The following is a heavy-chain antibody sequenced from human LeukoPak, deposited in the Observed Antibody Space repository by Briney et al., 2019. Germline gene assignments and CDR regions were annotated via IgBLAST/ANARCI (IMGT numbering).Heavy chain of an antibody. D-gene: IGHD3-10*01. CDR1: GGSIGSYY. CDR3: ARAKFSTYYPQGFYFDY. J-gene: IGHJ4*02. CDR2: IYTSGST. V-gene: IGHV4-4*07. Sequence: KPSETLSLTCTVSGGSIGSYYWSWIRQPAGKGLEWIGRIYTSGSTNYNPSLKSRVTMSVDTSKNQFSLKLSSVTAADTAVYYCARAKFSTYYPQGFYFDYWGQGTLVTVSS.